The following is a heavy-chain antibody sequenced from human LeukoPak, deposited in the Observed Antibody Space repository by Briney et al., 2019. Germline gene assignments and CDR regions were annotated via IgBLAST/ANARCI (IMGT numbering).Heavy chain of an antibody. Sequence: PGGSLRLSCAASGFNFDDYAMHWVRQATGKGLEWASGISWNSGNIAYADSVKGRFTISRDSAKTSLYLQINNLRAEDTALYYCAKAHDYGDYAGFDYWGQGTLVSVSS. V-gene: IGHV3-9*01. CDR3: AKAHDYGDYAGFDY. CDR2: ISWNSGNI. J-gene: IGHJ4*02. CDR1: GFNFDDYA. D-gene: IGHD4-17*01.